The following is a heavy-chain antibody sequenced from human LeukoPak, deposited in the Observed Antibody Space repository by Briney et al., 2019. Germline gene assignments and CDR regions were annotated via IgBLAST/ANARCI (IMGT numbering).Heavy chain of an antibody. CDR2: IIPIFGIA. D-gene: IGHD3-22*01. V-gene: IGHV1-69*04. CDR1: GGTFSSYA. Sequence: SVKVSCKASGGTFSSYAISWVRQAPGQGLEWMGRIIPIFGIANYAQKFQGRVTITADKSTSTADMELSSLRSEDTAVYYCARTYYYDSSGYYRYYFDYWGQGTLVTVSS. J-gene: IGHJ4*02. CDR3: ARTYYYDSSGYYRYYFDY.